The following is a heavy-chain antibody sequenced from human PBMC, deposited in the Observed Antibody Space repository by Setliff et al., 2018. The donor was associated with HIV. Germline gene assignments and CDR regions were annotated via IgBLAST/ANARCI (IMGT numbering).Heavy chain of an antibody. V-gene: IGHV4-61*02. D-gene: IGHD3-10*01. CDR1: GGSISSGTYY. J-gene: IGHJ5*02. CDR2: MYNSESI. Sequence: SETLSLTCSVSGGSISSGTYYWSWIRQPAGKGLEWIGRMYNSESINYNLSLKTRVTISIDSSKNQFSLKLTSVTAADTAVCYCARTRGSGSYWGWFDPWGQGTLVTVSS. CDR3: ARTRGSGSYWGWFDP.